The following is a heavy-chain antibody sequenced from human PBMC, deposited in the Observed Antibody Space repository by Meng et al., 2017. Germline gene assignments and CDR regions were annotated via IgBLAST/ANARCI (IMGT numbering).Heavy chain of an antibody. CDR3: AREAAAGANAFDI. J-gene: IGHJ3*02. CDR1: GFTFSSYA. D-gene: IGHD6-13*01. Sequence: VQLWESGGGWVQPGGSLRLSCAASGFTFSSYAMSWVRQAPGKGLEWVSAISGSGGSTYYADSVKGRFTISRDNAKNSLYLQMNSLRAEDTAVYYCAREAAAGANAFDIWGQGTMVTVSS. CDR2: ISGSGGST. V-gene: IGHV3-23*01.